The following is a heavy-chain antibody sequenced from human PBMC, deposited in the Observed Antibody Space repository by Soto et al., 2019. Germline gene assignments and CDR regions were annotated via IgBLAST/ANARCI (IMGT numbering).Heavy chain of an antibody. Sequence: SCSASGFTFDDYAMHWVRQAPGKGLEWVSGISWNSGSIGYANSVKGRFTISRDNAKNSLYLQMNSLRAEDTALYYCAKAYYYYYMDVWGKGTTVTVSS. J-gene: IGHJ6*03. V-gene: IGHV3-9*01. CDR1: GFTFDDYA. CDR2: ISWNSGSI. CDR3: AKAYYYYYMDV.